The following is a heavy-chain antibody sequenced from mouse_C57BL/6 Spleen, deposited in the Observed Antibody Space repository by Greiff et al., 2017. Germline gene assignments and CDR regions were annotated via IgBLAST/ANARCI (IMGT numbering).Heavy chain of an antibody. J-gene: IGHJ2*01. CDR1: GYTFTGYW. CDR2: IDPSNSYT. CDR3: ARRGAAQGTYFDY. D-gene: IGHD3-2*02. V-gene: IGHV1-69*01. Sequence: VQLQQPGAELVMPGASVKMSCKASGYTFTGYWMHWVKQRPGQGLEWIGEIDPSNSYTNYNQKFKGKATLTVDKSSSTAYMQLSSLTSEDSAVYFCARRGAAQGTYFDYWGQGTTLTVSS.